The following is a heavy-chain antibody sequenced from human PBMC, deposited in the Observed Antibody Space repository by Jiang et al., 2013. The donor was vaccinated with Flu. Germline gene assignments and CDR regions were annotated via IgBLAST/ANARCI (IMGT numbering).Heavy chain of an antibody. Sequence: SGAEVKRPGSSVKVSCKASGGTFSSYAISWVRQAPGQGLEWMGGIIPIFGTANYAQKFQGRVTITADESTSTAYMELSSLRSEDTAVYYCARTTYYYDSSGYYSRWVGVDYWGQGTLVTVSS. J-gene: IGHJ4*02. CDR3: ARTTYYYDSSGYYSRWVGVDY. V-gene: IGHV1-69*01. D-gene: IGHD3-22*01. CDR2: IIPIFGTA. CDR1: GGTFSSYA.